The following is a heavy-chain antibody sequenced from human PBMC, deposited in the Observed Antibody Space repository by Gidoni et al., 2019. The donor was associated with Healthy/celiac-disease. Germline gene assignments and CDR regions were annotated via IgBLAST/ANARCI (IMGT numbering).Heavy chain of an antibody. Sequence: EVQLVESGGGLVKPGRSLRLSCPASGFTFGVYPMSWFRQPPGKGLAWVGFIRSKAYGGTTEYAAYVKGRFTISRDDSKSIAYLKMNSLKTEDTAVYYCTIQVSQSGWYAQRRPHHYYYGMDVWGQGTTVTVSS. CDR2: IRSKAYGGTT. CDR3: TIQVSQSGWYAQRRPHHYYYGMDV. D-gene: IGHD6-19*01. V-gene: IGHV3-49*05. CDR1: GFTFGVYP. J-gene: IGHJ6*02.